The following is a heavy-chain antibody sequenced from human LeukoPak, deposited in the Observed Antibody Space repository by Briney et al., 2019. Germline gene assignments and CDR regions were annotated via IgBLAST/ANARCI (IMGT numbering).Heavy chain of an antibody. CDR2: IYYSGST. CDR3: ASYDFWSGSFDY. CDR1: GGSISSYY. J-gene: IGHJ4*02. Sequence: SETLSLTCTVSGGSISSYYWSWIRQPPGKGLEWIGYIYYSGSTNYNPSLKSRVTISVDTSKNQFSLKLSSVTAADTAVYYCASYDFWSGSFDYWGQGTLVTVPS. D-gene: IGHD3-3*01. V-gene: IGHV4-59*01.